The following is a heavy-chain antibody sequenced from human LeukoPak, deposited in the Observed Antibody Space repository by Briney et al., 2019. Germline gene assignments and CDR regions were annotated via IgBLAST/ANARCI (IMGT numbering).Heavy chain of an antibody. CDR3: ARAHIVVVPAAPFDP. CDR1: GYTFTSYA. D-gene: IGHD2-2*01. J-gene: IGHJ5*02. Sequence: ASVKVSCKASGYTFTSYAMHWVRQAPGQRLEWMGWINAGNVNTKYSQKFQGRVTITRETSASTAYMELSSLRSEDTAVYYCARAHIVVVPAAPFDPWGQGTLVTVSS. CDR2: INAGNVNT. V-gene: IGHV1-3*01.